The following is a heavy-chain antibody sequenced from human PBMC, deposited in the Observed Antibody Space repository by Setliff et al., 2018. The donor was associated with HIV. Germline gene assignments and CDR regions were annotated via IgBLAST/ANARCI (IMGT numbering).Heavy chain of an antibody. D-gene: IGHD1-26*01. V-gene: IGHV7-4-1*02. CDR3: ARVGSYWSTFDY. CDR1: GYTLTTFG. Sequence: ASVKVSCKASGYTLTTFGISWVRQAPGQGLEWMGWINTETGNPMYAQGFAGRFVFSLDTSVSTAYLQISSLKTEDTAMYYCARVGSYWSTFDYWGQGALVTVSS. CDR2: INTETGNP. J-gene: IGHJ4*02.